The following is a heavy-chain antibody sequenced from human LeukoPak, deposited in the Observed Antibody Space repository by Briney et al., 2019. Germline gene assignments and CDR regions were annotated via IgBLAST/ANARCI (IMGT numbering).Heavy chain of an antibody. CDR3: AKRGYDSSTWHGLDY. V-gene: IGHV3-23*01. D-gene: IGHD6-13*01. Sequence: PGGSLRLSCVASGFAFSGYAMNWVRQAPGKGLEWVSAIGGSGSVTYYADSVKGRFTISRDNSKNTLNLQMNSLRVEDTALYYCAKRGYDSSTWHGLDYWGQGTLVTVSS. J-gene: IGHJ4*02. CDR1: GFAFSGYA. CDR2: IGGSGSVT.